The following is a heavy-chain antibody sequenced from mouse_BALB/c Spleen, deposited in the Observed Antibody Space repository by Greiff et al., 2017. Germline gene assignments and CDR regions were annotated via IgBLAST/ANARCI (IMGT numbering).Heavy chain of an antibody. CDR3: ARRGTGYFDY. V-gene: IGHV1S135*01. Sequence: VQLQQSGPELMKPGASVKISCKASGYSFTSYYMHWVKQSHGQSLEWIGYIDPFNGGTNYNQKFKGKATLTVDKSSSTAYMHLSSLTSEDSAVYYCARRGTGYFDYWGQGTTLTVSA. CDR2: IDPFNGGT. D-gene: IGHD3-3*01. J-gene: IGHJ2*01. CDR1: GYSFTSYY.